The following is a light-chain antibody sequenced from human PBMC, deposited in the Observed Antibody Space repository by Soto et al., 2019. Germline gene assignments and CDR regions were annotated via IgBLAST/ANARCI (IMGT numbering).Light chain of an antibody. V-gene: IGKV1-8*01. CDR3: QQYLSYPYT. CDR2: AAA. CDR1: QGISRY. J-gene: IGKJ2*01. Sequence: AIRMTQSPSSFSASTGDRVTLTCRASQGISRYLAWYQQKPGKAPKLLIYAAATLQRGAPSRFSASGSGTDFTLTISRLQSEDFATYYCQQYLSYPYTFGQGTKLEI.